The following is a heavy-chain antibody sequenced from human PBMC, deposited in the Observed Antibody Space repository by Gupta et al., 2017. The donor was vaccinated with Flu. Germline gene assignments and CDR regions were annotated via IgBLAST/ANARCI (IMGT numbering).Heavy chain of an antibody. Sequence: IHWGRQAPGQGLEWIGVIFPSGGYTNYAQKFQGRVTMTRDTSTSTVYMELSSLTSEDTAVYYCAREAPNTYNFDYWGQGTRVAVSS. CDR3: AREAPNTYNFDY. J-gene: IGHJ4*02. V-gene: IGHV1-46*01. CDR2: IFPSGGYT. D-gene: IGHD5-18*01.